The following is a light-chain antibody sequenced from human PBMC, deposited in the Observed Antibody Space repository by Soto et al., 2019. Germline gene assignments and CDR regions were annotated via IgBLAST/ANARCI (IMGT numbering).Light chain of an antibody. CDR3: SSQTTSDARV. CDR1: TGDVGAYDY. J-gene: IGLJ1*01. Sequence: QSALTQPASVSGSPGQSIALSCTGTTGDVGAYDYVSWYQHHPDKAPKLLIYEVSNRPSGVSDRFSGSKSVYTTTLTISGVQAEDEADYYCSSQTTSDARVFGTGTKLTVL. V-gene: IGLV2-14*01. CDR2: EVS.